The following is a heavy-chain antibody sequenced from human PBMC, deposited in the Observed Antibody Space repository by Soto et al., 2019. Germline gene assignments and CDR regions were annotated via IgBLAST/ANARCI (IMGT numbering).Heavy chain of an antibody. Sequence: KQSQTLSLTCAISGDSVSSNSAAWNWIRQSPSRGLEWLGRTYYRSKWYNDYAVSVKSRITINPDTSKNQFSLQLNSVTPEDTAVYYCAREKRLLAVAGTFDYWGQGTLVTVSS. CDR3: AREKRLLAVAGTFDY. CDR1: GDSVSSNSAA. D-gene: IGHD6-19*01. V-gene: IGHV6-1*01. J-gene: IGHJ4*02. CDR2: TYYRSKWYN.